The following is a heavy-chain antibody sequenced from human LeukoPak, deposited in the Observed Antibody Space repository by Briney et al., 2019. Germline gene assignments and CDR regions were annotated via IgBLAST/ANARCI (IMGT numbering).Heavy chain of an antibody. CDR3: ARVPLVVVTAMSSGDYGMDV. J-gene: IGHJ6*02. CDR1: GGTFSSYA. D-gene: IGHD2-21*02. V-gene: IGHV1-69*04. CDR2: IIPILGTA. Sequence: SVKVSCKASGGTFSSYAISWVRQAPGQGLEWMGRIIPILGTANYAQKFQGRVTITADKSTSTAYMELSSLRSEDTAVYYCARVPLVVVTAMSSGDYGMDVWGQGTTVTVSS.